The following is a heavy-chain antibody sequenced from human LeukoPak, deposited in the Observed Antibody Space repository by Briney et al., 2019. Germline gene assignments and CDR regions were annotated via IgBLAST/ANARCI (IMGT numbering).Heavy chain of an antibody. D-gene: IGHD6-13*01. V-gene: IGHV4-39*01. Sequence: SETLSLTCTVSGGSISSSSYYWGWIRQPPGKGLEWIGSIYYSGSTYYNPSLKSRVTISVDTSKNQFSLKLSSVTAADTAVYYCAGLARIAADFDYWGQGTLVTVSS. J-gene: IGHJ4*02. CDR2: IYYSGST. CDR1: GGSISSSSYY. CDR3: AGLARIAADFDY.